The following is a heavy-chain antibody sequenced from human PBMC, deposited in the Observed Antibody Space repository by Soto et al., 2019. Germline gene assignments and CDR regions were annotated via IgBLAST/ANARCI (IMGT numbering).Heavy chain of an antibody. J-gene: IGHJ4*02. D-gene: IGHD1-1*01. CDR3: ARNRTGALFDY. V-gene: IGHV4-38-2*01. CDR1: GYSIRSGYY. CDR2: IYHSGST. Sequence: SETLSLTCGVSGYSIRSGYYWGWIRQPPGKGLEWIGSIYHSGSTHYNPSFKSRGTISVDTSKNHFSLRLTSVTAADTAVYYCARNRTGALFDYWGQGALVTVSS.